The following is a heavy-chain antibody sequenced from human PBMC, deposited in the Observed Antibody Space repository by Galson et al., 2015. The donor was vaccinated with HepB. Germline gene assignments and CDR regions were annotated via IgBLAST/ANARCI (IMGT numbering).Heavy chain of an antibody. CDR1: GFTFSSYSMN. Sequence: LRLSCAASGFTFSSYSMNWVRQSPGKGLEWIGSVYYSGVTYYNPSLKSRVTISVDTSKNQFSLRVSSVAAADTAMYYCARALGGSYFYGMDVWGQGTTVAVSS. J-gene: IGHJ6*02. CDR2: VYYSGVT. V-gene: IGHV4-39*01. D-gene: IGHD3-16*02. CDR3: ARALGGSYFYGMDV.